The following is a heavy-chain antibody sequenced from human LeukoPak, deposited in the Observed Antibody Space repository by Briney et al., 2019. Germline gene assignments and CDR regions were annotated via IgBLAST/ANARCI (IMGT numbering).Heavy chain of an antibody. CDR1: GYSISSGYY. CDR3: AREGYSGYDSHFDY. Sequence: SETLSLTCTVSGYSISSGYYWGWIRQPPGKGLEWIGSISHSGSTYYNPSLKSRVTISIDTSKNQFSLKLSSVTAADTAVYYCAREGYSGYDSHFDYWGQGTLVTVSS. V-gene: IGHV4-38-2*02. CDR2: ISHSGST. D-gene: IGHD5-12*01. J-gene: IGHJ4*02.